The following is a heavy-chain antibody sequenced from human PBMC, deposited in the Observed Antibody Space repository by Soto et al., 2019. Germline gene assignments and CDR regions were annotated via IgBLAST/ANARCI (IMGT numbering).Heavy chain of an antibody. CDR2: IYPGDSDT. V-gene: IGHV5-51*01. Sequence: HGESLKISCKGSGYSFTSYWIGWVRQMPGKGLEWMGIIYPGDSDTRYSPSFQGQVTISADKSISTAYLQWSSLKASDTAMYYCASLSSSSPLGYYYYGMDVWGQGTTVTVSS. D-gene: IGHD6-6*01. CDR3: ASLSSSSPLGYYYYGMDV. J-gene: IGHJ6*02. CDR1: GYSFTSYW.